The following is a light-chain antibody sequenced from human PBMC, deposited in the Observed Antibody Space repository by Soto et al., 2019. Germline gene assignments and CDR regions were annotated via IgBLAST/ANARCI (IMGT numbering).Light chain of an antibody. CDR1: SSNIGSNT. CDR3: AALDDNLNAWV. Sequence: QPVLTQPPSASGTPGQRVTISCSGSSSNIGSNTVTWYQQLPGTAPKLLIYTTNQRPSGVPDRFSDSKSGTSASLAISGLQSEDEAYYYCAALDDNLNAWVFGGGTKVTVL. CDR2: TTN. J-gene: IGLJ3*02. V-gene: IGLV1-44*01.